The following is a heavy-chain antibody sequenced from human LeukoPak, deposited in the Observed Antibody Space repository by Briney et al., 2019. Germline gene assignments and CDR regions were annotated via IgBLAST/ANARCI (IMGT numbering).Heavy chain of an antibody. D-gene: IGHD2-8*02. CDR3: ARGLVVARKNDAFDI. J-gene: IGHJ3*02. V-gene: IGHV3-64*01. Sequence: GGSLRLSCAASGFTLSSYTIHWVRQAPGKGLEYVSAISIDGRSTYYANSVKGRFTISRDNSKNTLYLQMGSLRAEDMAVYYCARGLVVARKNDAFDIWGQGTMVTVSS. CDR1: GFTLSSYT. CDR2: ISIDGRST.